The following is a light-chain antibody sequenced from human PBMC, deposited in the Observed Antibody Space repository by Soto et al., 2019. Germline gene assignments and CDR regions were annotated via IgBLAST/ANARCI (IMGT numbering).Light chain of an antibody. V-gene: IGKV3-20*01. CDR2: GAS. Sequence: EIVLTQSPGTLSLSPGERATLSCRASQSFGSSYLAWYQQKPGQAPRLLIYGASSRAAGIPDRFSGSGSGTDFTLTISRLEPEDFAVYYCHHYGTSFRTFGQGTKV. J-gene: IGKJ1*01. CDR3: HHYGTSFRT. CDR1: QSFGSSY.